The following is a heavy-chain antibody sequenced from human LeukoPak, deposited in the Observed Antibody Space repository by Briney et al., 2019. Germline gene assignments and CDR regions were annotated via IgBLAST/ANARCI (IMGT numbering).Heavy chain of an antibody. J-gene: IGHJ5*02. CDR3: AREPADSVGATGRFLP. D-gene: IGHD1-26*01. CDR1: GYTFTSYG. V-gene: IGHV1-69*13. CDR2: IIPIFGTA. Sequence: GASVKVSCKASGYTFTSYGISWVRQAPGQGLEWMGGIIPIFGTANYAQKFQGRVTITADESTSTAYMELSSLRSEDTAVYYCAREPADSVGATGRFLPWGQGTLVTVSS.